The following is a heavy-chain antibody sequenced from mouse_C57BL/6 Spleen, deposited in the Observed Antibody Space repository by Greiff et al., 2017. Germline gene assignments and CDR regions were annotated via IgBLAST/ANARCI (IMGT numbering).Heavy chain of an antibody. CDR3: ARRVATGGYFDV. V-gene: IGHV5-6*01. CDR1: GFTFSSYG. Sequence: EVQGVESGGDLVKPGGSLKLSCAASGFTFSSYGMSWVRQTPDKRLEWVATISSGGSYTYYPDSVKGRFTISRDNAKNTLYLQMSSLKSEDTAMYYCARRVATGGYFDVWGTGTTVTVSS. D-gene: IGHD1-1*01. J-gene: IGHJ1*03. CDR2: ISSGGSYT.